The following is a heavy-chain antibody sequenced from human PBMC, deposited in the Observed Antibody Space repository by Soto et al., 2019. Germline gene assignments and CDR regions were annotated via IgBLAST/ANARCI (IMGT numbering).Heavy chain of an antibody. J-gene: IGHJ6*02. CDR3: ARHPGYCSGSSCYGYYTMDV. CDR1: SFSISSTIYS. Sequence: TETLSLTCIFTSFSISSTIYSWALFRKLSGKGLEWIVTMYYGVNTYYNPSLESRVTISVDTPKNQFSLELSSVTAADTAVYSCARHPGYCSGSSCYGYYTMDVWGQGTTVT. D-gene: IGHD2-2*01. CDR2: MYYGVNT. V-gene: IGHV4-39*01.